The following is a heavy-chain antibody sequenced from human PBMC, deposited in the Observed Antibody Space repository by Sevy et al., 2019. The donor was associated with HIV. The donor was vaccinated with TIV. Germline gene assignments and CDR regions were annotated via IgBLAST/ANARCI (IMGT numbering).Heavy chain of an antibody. CDR2: IQSNGDGGTT. D-gene: IGHD3-3*01. Sequence: GGSLRLSCAASGFTFNKAWMTWVLQAPGKGLEWVGRIQSNGDGGTTDYTAPVKGRFTISRDDSKNTLYLQMNSLKTADTAVYYCTTKGGLWSGYQYFDYWGQGTLVTVSS. J-gene: IGHJ4*02. V-gene: IGHV3-15*01. CDR3: TTKGGLWSGYQYFDY. CDR1: GFTFNKAW.